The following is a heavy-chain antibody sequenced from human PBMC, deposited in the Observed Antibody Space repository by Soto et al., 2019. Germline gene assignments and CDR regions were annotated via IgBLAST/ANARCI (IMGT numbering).Heavy chain of an antibody. V-gene: IGHV1-69*13. CDR1: GGTFSSYA. Sequence: GASVKVSCKASGGTFSSYAISWVRQAPGQGLEWMGGIIPIFGTANYAQKFQGRVTITADESTSTAYMELSSLRSEDTAVYYCARDRMGYSSSWYALPPSEYYYYGMDVWGQGTTVTVSS. CDR3: ARDRMGYSSSWYALPPSEYYYYGMDV. J-gene: IGHJ6*02. D-gene: IGHD6-13*01. CDR2: IIPIFGTA.